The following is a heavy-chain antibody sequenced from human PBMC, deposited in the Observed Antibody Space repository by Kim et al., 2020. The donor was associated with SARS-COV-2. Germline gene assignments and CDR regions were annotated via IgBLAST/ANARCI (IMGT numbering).Heavy chain of an antibody. CDR1: GFSVSTKY. Sequence: GGSLRLSCAAFGFSVSTKYMSWVRQAPGKGLEWVAVVYSRDSTFYTDSVKGRFTISRHNSENTLDLQMKSLRPEDTAVYFCGSHSTDLYFQDWGQGTRVIVSS. V-gene: IGHV3-53*04. CDR2: VYSRDST. D-gene: IGHD2-2*01. J-gene: IGHJ1*01. CDR3: GSHSTDLYFQD.